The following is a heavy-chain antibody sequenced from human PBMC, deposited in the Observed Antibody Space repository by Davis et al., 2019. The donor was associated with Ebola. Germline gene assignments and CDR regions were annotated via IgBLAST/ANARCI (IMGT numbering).Heavy chain of an antibody. CDR2: INPSGGST. Sequence: AASVKVSCKASGYTFTSYYMHWVRHAPGQGLEWMGIINPSGGSTSYAQKFQGRVTMTRDTSTSTVYMELSSLRSEDTAVYYCARDLRQYGVAGVENYWGQGTLVTVSS. CDR3: ARDLRQYGVAGVENY. CDR1: GYTFTSYY. V-gene: IGHV1-46*01. J-gene: IGHJ4*02. D-gene: IGHD6-19*01.